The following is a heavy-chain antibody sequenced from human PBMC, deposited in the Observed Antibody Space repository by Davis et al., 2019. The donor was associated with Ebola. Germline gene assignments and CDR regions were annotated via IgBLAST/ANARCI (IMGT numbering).Heavy chain of an antibody. CDR1: GGSISSYY. CDR2: IYYSGST. J-gene: IGHJ3*02. V-gene: IGHV4-59*01. Sequence: PSETLSLTCTVSGGSISSYYWSWIRQPPGKGLEWIGYIYYSGSTNYNPSLKSRVTISVDTSKNQFSLKLSSVTAADTAVYYCARDGRSFDAFDIWGQGTMVTVSS. CDR3: ARDGRSFDAFDI.